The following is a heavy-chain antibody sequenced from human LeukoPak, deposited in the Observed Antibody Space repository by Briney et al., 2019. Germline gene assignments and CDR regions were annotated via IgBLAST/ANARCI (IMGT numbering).Heavy chain of an antibody. CDR2: ISSSSSYK. CDR3: ARVYGSGRNVGAQRGYYFDY. J-gene: IGHJ4*02. Sequence: GGSLRLTCAASGFSFSSYSMNWVRQAPGKGLEWVSSISSSSSYKYDSDSVKGRFTISRDNSKNTLYLQMNSLRAEDTAVYYCARVYGSGRNVGAQRGYYFDYWGQGTLVTVSS. D-gene: IGHD3-10*01. CDR1: GFSFSSYS. V-gene: IGHV3-21*04.